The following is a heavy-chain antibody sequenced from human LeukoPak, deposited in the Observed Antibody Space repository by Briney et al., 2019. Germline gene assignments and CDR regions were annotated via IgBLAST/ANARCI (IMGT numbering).Heavy chain of an antibody. J-gene: IGHJ4*02. V-gene: IGHV3-23*01. D-gene: IGHD6-13*01. CDR3: AKKQQLVGGYFDY. CDR1: GFTFSDYT. CDR2: ISGSGGST. Sequence: PGRSLRLSCAASGFTFSDYTINWVRQAPGKGLEWVSAISGSGGSTYYADSVKGRFTISRDNSKNTLYLQMNSLRAEDTAVYYCAKKQQLVGGYFDYWGQGTLVTVSS.